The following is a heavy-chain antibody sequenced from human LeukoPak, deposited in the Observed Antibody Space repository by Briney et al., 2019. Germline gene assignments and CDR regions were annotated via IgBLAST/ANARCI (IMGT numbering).Heavy chain of an antibody. CDR2: IGGSGGST. CDR1: GFTFSSYA. D-gene: IGHD3-9*01. Sequence: GGSLRLSCAASGFTFSSYAMSWVRQAPGKGLEWVSAIGGSGGSTYYADSVKGRFTISRDNSKNTLYLQMNSLRAEDTAVYYCAKDRNGILTGYKFDYWGQGTLVTVSS. J-gene: IGHJ4*02. V-gene: IGHV3-23*01. CDR3: AKDRNGILTGYKFDY.